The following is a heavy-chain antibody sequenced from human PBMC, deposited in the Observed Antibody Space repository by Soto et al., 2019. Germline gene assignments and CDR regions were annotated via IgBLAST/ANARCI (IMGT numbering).Heavy chain of an antibody. V-gene: IGHV3-30*18. D-gene: IGHD6-19*01. CDR3: AKDSGIAVAGTLDY. Sequence: GGSLSLSCAASGFTFSSYGMHWVHQAPGKGLEWVAVISYDGSNKYYADSVKGRFTISRDNSKNTLYLQMNSLRAEDTAVYYCAKDSGIAVAGTLDYWGQGTLVTVSS. CDR1: GFTFSSYG. CDR2: ISYDGSNK. J-gene: IGHJ4*02.